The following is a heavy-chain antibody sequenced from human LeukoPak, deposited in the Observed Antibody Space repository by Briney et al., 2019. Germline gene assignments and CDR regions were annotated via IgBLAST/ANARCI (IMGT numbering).Heavy chain of an antibody. V-gene: IGHV1-24*01. Sequence: ASVKVSCKVSGYTLTELSMHWVRQAPGKGLEWMGGFDPEDGETIYAQKFQGRVTMTEDPSTDTAYMELSSLRSEDTAAYYCATYYYDSSGYRHFDWYFDLWGRGTLVTVSS. CDR1: GYTLTELS. D-gene: IGHD3-22*01. CDR3: ATYYYDSSGYRHFDWYFDL. CDR2: FDPEDGET. J-gene: IGHJ2*01.